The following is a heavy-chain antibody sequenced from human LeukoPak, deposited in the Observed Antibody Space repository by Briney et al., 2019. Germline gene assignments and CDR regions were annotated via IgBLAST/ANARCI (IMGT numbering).Heavy chain of an antibody. CDR3: ARGGSAVAGIGFDY. D-gene: IGHD6-19*01. J-gene: IGHJ4*02. CDR1: GYTFTSYD. Sequence: GASVKVSCKASGYTFTSYDINWVRQATGQGLEWMGWMNPNSGNTGYAQKFQGRVTITRNTSISTAYMELGSLRSEDTAVYYCARGGSAVAGIGFDYWGQGTLVTVSS. V-gene: IGHV1-8*03. CDR2: MNPNSGNT.